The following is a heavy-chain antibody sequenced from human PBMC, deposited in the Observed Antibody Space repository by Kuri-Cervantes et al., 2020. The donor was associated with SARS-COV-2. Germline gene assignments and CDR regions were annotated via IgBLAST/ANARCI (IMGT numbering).Heavy chain of an antibody. J-gene: IGHJ4*02. V-gene: IGHV3-30-3*01. Sequence: GESLKIPCAASGFTFSSYAMHWVRQAPGKGLEWVAVISYDGSNKYYADSVKGRFTISRDNSKNTLYLQMNSLRAEDTAVYYCARVSHRGSGYQNPPDYWGQGTLVTVSS. D-gene: IGHD3-3*01. CDR1: GFTFSSYA. CDR3: ARVSHRGSGYQNPPDY. CDR2: ISYDGSNK.